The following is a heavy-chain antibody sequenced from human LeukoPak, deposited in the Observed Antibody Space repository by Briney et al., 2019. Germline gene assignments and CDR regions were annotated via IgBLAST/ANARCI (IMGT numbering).Heavy chain of an antibody. Sequence: GGSLRLSCAASGLTISSYWMHWVRQAPGKGLVWVSRINSDGNSITYADSVKGRFTISRDNAKNTLYLQMNSLRAEDTAVYYCAKGGTTVVDYWGQGTLVTVSP. J-gene: IGHJ4*02. CDR2: INSDGNSI. CDR3: AKGGTTVVDY. CDR1: GLTISSYW. D-gene: IGHD4-23*01. V-gene: IGHV3-74*01.